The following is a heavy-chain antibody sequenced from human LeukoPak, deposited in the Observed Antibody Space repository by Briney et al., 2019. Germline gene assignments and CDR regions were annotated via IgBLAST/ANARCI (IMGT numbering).Heavy chain of an antibody. CDR1: GYTFTSYY. V-gene: IGHV1-46*01. Sequence: ASVKVSCKASGYTFTSYYMHWVRQAPGQGLEWMGIINPSGGSTSYAQKFQGRVTMTRDTSTSTVYMELSSLRSEDTAVYYCAREVALYSYGAGVDYWGQGTLVTVSS. CDR2: INPSGGST. D-gene: IGHD5-18*01. J-gene: IGHJ4*02. CDR3: AREVALYSYGAGVDY.